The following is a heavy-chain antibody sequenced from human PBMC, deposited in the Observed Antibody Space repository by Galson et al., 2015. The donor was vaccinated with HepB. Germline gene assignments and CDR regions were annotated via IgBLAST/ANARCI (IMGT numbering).Heavy chain of an antibody. Sequence: SVKVSCKVSGYTLTELSMHWVRQAPGQGLEWMGIINPSGGSTSYAQKFQGRVTMARDTSTSTVYMELISLRSEDTAVYYCARDKNTTNENYYYYYGMDVWGQGTTVTVSS. CDR1: GYTLTELS. CDR2: INPSGGST. J-gene: IGHJ6*02. D-gene: IGHD2-8*01. CDR3: ARDKNTTNENYYYYYGMDV. V-gene: IGHV1-46*01.